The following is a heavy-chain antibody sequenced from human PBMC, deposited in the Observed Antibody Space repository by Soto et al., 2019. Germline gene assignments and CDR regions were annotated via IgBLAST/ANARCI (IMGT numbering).Heavy chain of an antibody. D-gene: IGHD3-10*01. CDR3: ARGSTDSYPGSRIFDF. J-gene: IGHJ4*02. Sequence: GGSLRLSCVASGLTFGSRAMTWVRQAPGEGLQWVSTITDTGGDAKYPDSVRGRFVISKDNSKKTLYLQMTSLTAEDSAMYYCARGSTDSYPGSRIFDFWGRGTLVTVSS. V-gene: IGHV3-23*01. CDR2: ITDTGGDA. CDR1: GLTFGSRA.